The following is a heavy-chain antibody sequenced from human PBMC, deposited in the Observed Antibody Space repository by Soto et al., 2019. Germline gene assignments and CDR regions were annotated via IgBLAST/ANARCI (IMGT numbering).Heavy chain of an antibody. D-gene: IGHD2-15*01. J-gene: IGHJ4*02. CDR1: GFTFSNYA. CDR2: ISGRGGNT. V-gene: IGHV3-23*01. CDR3: AKAGCSGGTCYLYYFDY. Sequence: GGSLRLSCAASGFTFSNYAMSWVRQAPGKGLEWVSTISGRGGNTYYADSVKGRFTISRDNSRNTLYLQMDSLRVEDSAVYSCAKAGCSGGTCYLYYFDYWGQGTIVTVYS.